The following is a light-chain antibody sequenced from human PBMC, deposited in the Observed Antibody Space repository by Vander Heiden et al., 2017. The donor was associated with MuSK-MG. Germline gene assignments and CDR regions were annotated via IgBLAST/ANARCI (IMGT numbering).Light chain of an antibody. J-gene: IGKJ1*01. CDR1: QNVLYSSNNKNY. CDR3: QQEDSSPHA. CDR2: WAS. Sequence: DIVMTQSPDSLAVSLGERATINCKSSQNVLYSSNNKNYLAWYQQKPGQPPKLLIYWASTRESGVPDRFSGSGSGTDFTLTISSLQAEDVAVYYCQQEDSSPHAFGQGTKVEIK. V-gene: IGKV4-1*01.